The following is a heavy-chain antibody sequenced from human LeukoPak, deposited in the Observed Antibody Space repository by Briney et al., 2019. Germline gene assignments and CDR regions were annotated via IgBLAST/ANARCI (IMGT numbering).Heavy chain of an antibody. Sequence: GGSLRLSCAASGFTFSNYAIHWVRQAPGKGLEWVAFIWFDGSNKHYADSVKGRFTISRDNSEDTLYLQMNSLRAEDTAVYYCVSDPSGSGFAFDSWGQGALVTVSS. J-gene: IGHJ4*02. V-gene: IGHV3-33*08. CDR1: GFTFSNYA. CDR2: IWFDGSNK. D-gene: IGHD1-1*01. CDR3: VSDPSGSGFAFDS.